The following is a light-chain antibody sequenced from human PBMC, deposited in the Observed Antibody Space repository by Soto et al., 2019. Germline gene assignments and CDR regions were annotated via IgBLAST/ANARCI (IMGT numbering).Light chain of an antibody. V-gene: IGKV3-20*01. CDR1: QSVTSDY. CDR2: GAT. CDR3: QQYSISPRAT. Sequence: ENVLTQSPGTLSLSPGERATLSCRASQSVTSDYLAWYQQKPGQAPRLLIYGATSRATGIPDRFSGSGSGTDFTLTIDTLDPEDFAVYYCQQYSISPRATFGGGTKVEVK. J-gene: IGKJ4*01.